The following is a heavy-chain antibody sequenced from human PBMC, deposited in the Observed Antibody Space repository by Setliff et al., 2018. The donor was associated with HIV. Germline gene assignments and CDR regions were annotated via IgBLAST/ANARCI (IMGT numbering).Heavy chain of an antibody. CDR2: LHTTWGN. CDR3: ARSGCDGRSCYSNWVIVV. V-gene: IGHV4-61*09. Sequence: ASETLSLTCTVSGGSITGGRHFWTWIRQPAGKGLEWIGHLHTTWGNNYNPSLRSRVSMSVDMSTRQLSLQLRDVTAPDTGVYYCARSGCDGRSCYSNWVIVVWGQGIPVTVSS. J-gene: IGHJ4*02. CDR1: GGSITGGRHF. D-gene: IGHD2-15*01.